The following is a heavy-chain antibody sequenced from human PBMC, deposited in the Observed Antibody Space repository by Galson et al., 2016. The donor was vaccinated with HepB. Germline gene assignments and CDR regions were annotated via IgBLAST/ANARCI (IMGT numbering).Heavy chain of an antibody. Sequence: SLRLSCAASGFTFSNYGMSWVRQAPGKGLEWVSAISGSGAGTHSADSVKGRFTISRDNSKNTLYLQMNSLRAEDTAVYFCAKPQGPFIAVAGAGGFDYWGQGTLVTVSS. CDR1: GFTFSNYG. CDR3: AKPQGPFIAVAGAGGFDY. D-gene: IGHD6-19*01. CDR2: ISGSGAGT. V-gene: IGHV3-23*01. J-gene: IGHJ4*02.